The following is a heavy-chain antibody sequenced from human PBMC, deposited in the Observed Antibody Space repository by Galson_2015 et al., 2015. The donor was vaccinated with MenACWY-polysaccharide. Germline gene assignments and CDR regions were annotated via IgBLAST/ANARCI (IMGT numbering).Heavy chain of an antibody. V-gene: IGHV3-73*01. D-gene: IGHD3-10*02. CDR2: IRSKANSYAT. Sequence: SLRLSCAASGFTFSGSAMHWVRQASGKGLEWVGRIRSKANSYATAYTASVKGRFTISRDDSKNTAYLQMNSLKTEDTAVYYCTRHLFSSGPWGQGTLVTVSS. CDR3: TRHLFSSGP. CDR1: GFTFSGSA. J-gene: IGHJ5*02.